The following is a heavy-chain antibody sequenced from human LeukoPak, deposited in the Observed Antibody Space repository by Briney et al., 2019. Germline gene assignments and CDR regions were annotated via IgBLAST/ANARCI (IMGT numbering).Heavy chain of an antibody. CDR2: IYYSGST. D-gene: IGHD3-3*01. V-gene: IGHV4-31*03. CDR3: ARSYYDFWSDTSPDAFDI. J-gene: IGHJ3*02. CDR1: GGSISSGGYY. Sequence: PSQTLSLTCTVSGGSISSGGYYWSWIRQHPGKGLEGIGYIYYSGSTYYNPSLKSRVTISVDTSKNQFSLKLSSVTAADTAVYYCARSYYDFWSDTSPDAFDIWGQGTMVTVSS.